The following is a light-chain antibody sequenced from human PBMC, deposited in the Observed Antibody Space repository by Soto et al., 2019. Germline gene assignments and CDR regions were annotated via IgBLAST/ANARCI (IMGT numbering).Light chain of an antibody. V-gene: IGLV2-14*03. CDR1: ISDIGSYNH. CDR2: AVS. J-gene: IGLJ1*01. Sequence: QSVLTQPASVPGSPGQSITISCSGTISDIGSYNHVAWYQQFPGKSPKLMIYAVSDRPPGVSDRFSGSKSGITASLTITGLQTEDDADYYCISYTDRQSYLFGTGTKVTVL. CDR3: ISYTDRQSYL.